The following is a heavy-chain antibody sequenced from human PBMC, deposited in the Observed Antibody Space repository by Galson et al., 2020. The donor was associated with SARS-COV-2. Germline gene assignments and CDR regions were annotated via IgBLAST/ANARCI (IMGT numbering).Heavy chain of an antibody. CDR2: ITIPSGRI. J-gene: IGHJ6*02. V-gene: IGHV3-21*06. CDR3: VREDRSSNYYGLDV. Sequence: GGSLRLSCVASGFTFSSYSMIWVSQAPGKGLEWVASITIPSGRIYYTDSVKGRFTISRDNAKNSLYLQMDSLRAEDTDVYYCVREDRSSNYYGLDVWGQGTTVTVSS. CDR1: GFTFSSYS. D-gene: IGHD4-4*01.